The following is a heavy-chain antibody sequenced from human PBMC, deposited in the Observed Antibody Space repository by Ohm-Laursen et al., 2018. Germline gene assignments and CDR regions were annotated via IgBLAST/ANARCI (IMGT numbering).Heavy chain of an antibody. CDR3: ARTGSTGRTLRQQVFFDS. CDR2: LFAWDEK. V-gene: IGHV2-26*01. D-gene: IGHD3-10*01. CDR1: GFSLTNARVG. Sequence: PTQTLTLTSTLSGFSLTNARVGVSWLRQPPGKALEWLAHLFAWDEKSYSTSLRSRLTISKDTSNSQVVLIMANMDPADTATYYCARTGSTGRTLRQQVFFDSWGQGTLVSVSS. J-gene: IGHJ4*02.